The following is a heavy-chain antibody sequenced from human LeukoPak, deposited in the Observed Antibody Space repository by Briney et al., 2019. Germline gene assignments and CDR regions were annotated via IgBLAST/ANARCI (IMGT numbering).Heavy chain of an antibody. CDR1: GFTFDNYA. CDR3: ARRGSSWYFDY. D-gene: IGHD6-13*01. J-gene: IGHJ4*02. V-gene: IGHV3-9*01. CDR2: INWNSGSI. Sequence: GGSLRLSWAASGFTFDNYAINWVRQPPVKGLEWVSGINWNSGSIGYADSVKGRFTISRDNAKNSLYLQMNSLRAEDTALYYCARRGSSWYFDYWGQGTLVTVSS.